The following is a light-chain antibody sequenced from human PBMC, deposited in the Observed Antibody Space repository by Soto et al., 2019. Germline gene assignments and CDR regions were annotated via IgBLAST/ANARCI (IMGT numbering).Light chain of an antibody. CDR1: QSFLYSSTNRHY. CDR2: WAS. V-gene: IGKV4-1*01. Sequence: DIVMTQSPDSLAVSLGERATINCKFSQSFLYSSTNRHYLAWYQQKPGQPPKLLIYWASTRESGVPDRFSGSGSETDFTLTISSLQAEDVSVYYCQQYYSTPPTFGQGPKVEIK. CDR3: QQYYSTPPT. J-gene: IGKJ1*01.